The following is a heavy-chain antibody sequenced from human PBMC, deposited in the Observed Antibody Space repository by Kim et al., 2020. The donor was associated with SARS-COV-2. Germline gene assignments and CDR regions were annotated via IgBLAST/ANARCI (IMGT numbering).Heavy chain of an antibody. CDR3: AREGQLVGTASYYGMDV. CDR2: INTNTGNP. J-gene: IGHJ6*02. CDR1: GYTFTSYA. V-gene: IGHV7-4-1*02. D-gene: IGHD6-6*01. Sequence: ASVKVSCKASGYTFTSYAMNWVRQAPGQGLEWMGWINTNTGNPTYAQGFTGRFVFSLDTSVSTAYLQISSLKAEDTAVYYCAREGQLVGTASYYGMDVWGQGTTVTVSS.